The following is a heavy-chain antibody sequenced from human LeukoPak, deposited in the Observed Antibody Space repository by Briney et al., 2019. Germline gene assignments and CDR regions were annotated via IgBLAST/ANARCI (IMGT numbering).Heavy chain of an antibody. V-gene: IGHV4-30-4*01. J-gene: IGHJ3*02. Sequence: SETLSLTCTVSGGSISSGDYYWSWIRQPPGKGLEWIGYIYYSGSTYYNPSLKSRVTISVDTSKNQFSLNLSSVTAADTAVYYCARHYYDSSGYYYGAFDIWGQGTMVTVSS. CDR1: GGSISSGDYY. D-gene: IGHD3-22*01. CDR3: ARHYYDSSGYYYGAFDI. CDR2: IYYSGST.